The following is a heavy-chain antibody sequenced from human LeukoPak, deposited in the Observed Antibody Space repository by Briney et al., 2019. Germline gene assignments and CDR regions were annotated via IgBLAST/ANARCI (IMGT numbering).Heavy chain of an antibody. CDR2: ISGSGDNM. Sequence: PGGSLRLSCLASKFTFNNYAMTWVRQAPGKGLEWVSSISGSGDNMDYADSVKGRFTISRDNAKSTLYLQMNSLRAEDTGVYYCARGYCGPDYWGQGTLVIVSS. CDR1: KFTFNNYA. J-gene: IGHJ4*02. V-gene: IGHV3-23*01. CDR3: ARGYCGPDY. D-gene: IGHD1-26*01.